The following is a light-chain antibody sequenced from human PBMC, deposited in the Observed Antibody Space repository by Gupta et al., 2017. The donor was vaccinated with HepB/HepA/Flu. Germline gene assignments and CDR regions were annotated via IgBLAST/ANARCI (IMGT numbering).Light chain of an antibody. V-gene: IGLV2-11*01. CDR2: EVS. Sequence: QSALTQPRSVSGSPGQSVTISCTGTSSDVGNYNYVSWYQQHPGKAPKLIIFEVSKRPSGVPDRFSGSKSGNTASLTISGLQGEDEADYYCCSYAVTDTCVFGTGTTVTVL. J-gene: IGLJ1*01. CDR3: CSYAVTDTCV. CDR1: SSDVGNYNY.